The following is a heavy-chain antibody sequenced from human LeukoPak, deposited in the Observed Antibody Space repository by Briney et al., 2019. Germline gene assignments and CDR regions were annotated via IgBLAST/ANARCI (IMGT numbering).Heavy chain of an antibody. Sequence: ASVKVSCKASGYAFTGYYIHWVRQAPGQGLEWMGWINPTSGGTNYAQKFQGRVTMTRDTSISTAYMELSRLTSDDTAVYYCARADYGHYFDYWGQGNLVTVSS. CDR1: GYAFTGYY. CDR3: ARADYGHYFDY. V-gene: IGHV1-2*02. J-gene: IGHJ4*02. CDR2: INPTSGGT. D-gene: IGHD4-17*01.